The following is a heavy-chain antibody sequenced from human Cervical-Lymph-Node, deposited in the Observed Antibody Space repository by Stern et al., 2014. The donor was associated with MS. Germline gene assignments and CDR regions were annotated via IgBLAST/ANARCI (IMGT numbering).Heavy chain of an antibody. Sequence: EMQLVESGGGLVQPGGSLRLSCSASGFTFSNYAMHWVRQAPGKGLEYVSAITSNGGSTNYADSVKGRFTISRDNSKNTLYLQISSLRAEDTAVYYCVADDILTAYSVVGGVAEYFQHWGQGTLVTVSS. CDR3: VADDILTAYSVVGGVAEYFQH. J-gene: IGHJ1*01. V-gene: IGHV3-64D*06. CDR1: GFTFSNYA. D-gene: IGHD3-9*01. CDR2: ITSNGGST.